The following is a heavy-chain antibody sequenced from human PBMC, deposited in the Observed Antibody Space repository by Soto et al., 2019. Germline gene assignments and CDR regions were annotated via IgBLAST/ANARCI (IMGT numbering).Heavy chain of an antibody. D-gene: IGHD3-22*01. J-gene: IGHJ4*02. CDR3: ARGADYYDTRSDY. V-gene: IGHV1-18*01. CDR2: ISGYNGNT. Sequence: ASVKASCKASGYIFTRYGISWVRQAPGQGLEWMGWISGYNGNTNYAQKFQGRVTMTTDTSTSTAYMELRSLRSDDTAVYYCARGADYYDTRSDYWGQGTLVTVSS. CDR1: GYIFTRYG.